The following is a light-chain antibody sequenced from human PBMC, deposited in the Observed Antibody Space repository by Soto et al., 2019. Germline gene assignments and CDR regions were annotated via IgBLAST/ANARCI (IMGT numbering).Light chain of an antibody. CDR1: RGIYTH. CDR3: QPYDRAPWT. Sequence: DIQMTQSPSSLSASVGDRVTITCRASRGIYTHLAWYQQKPGNAPKLLIYAASTLQTGVPSRFSASGSGTDFILTISALQSEDVGTYYCQPYDRAPWTFGHGTKV. J-gene: IGKJ1*01. V-gene: IGKV1-27*01. CDR2: AAS.